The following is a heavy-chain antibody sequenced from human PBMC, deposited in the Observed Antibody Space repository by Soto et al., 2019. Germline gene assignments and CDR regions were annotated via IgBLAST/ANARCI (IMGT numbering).Heavy chain of an antibody. CDR2: IIPILGIA. CDR3: ASSGIVAVAGIDY. CDR1: GGTFSSYT. J-gene: IGHJ4*02. D-gene: IGHD6-19*01. Sequence: SVKVSCKASGGTFSSYTISWVRQAPGQGLEWMGRIIPILGIANYAQKFQGRVTITADKSTSTAYMELSSLRSEDTAVYYCASSGIVAVAGIDYWGQGTLVTVSS. V-gene: IGHV1-69*02.